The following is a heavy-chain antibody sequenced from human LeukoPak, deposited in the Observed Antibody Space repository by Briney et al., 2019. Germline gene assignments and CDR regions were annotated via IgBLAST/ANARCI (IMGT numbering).Heavy chain of an antibody. Sequence: PGGSLRLSCAASGFTFSSYAMSWVRQAPGKGLEWVSAISGSGGSTYYADSVKGRFTISRDNSKNTLYLQMNSLRAEDTAVYYCAKGIAAAGTPIPYYYYGMDVWGQGTTVTVSS. CDR1: GFTFSSYA. D-gene: IGHD6-13*01. J-gene: IGHJ6*02. CDR2: ISGSGGST. CDR3: AKGIAAAGTPIPYYYYGMDV. V-gene: IGHV3-23*01.